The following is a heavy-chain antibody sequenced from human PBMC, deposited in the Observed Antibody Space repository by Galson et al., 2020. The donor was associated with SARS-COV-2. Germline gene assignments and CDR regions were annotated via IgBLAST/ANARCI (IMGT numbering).Heavy chain of an antibody. CDR2: IWYDGSNK. J-gene: IGHJ4*02. CDR1: GFTFSNYG. V-gene: IGHV3-33*01. CDR3: ARDPTGGNGYVDY. Sequence: GGSLRLSCAASGFTFSNYGMHWVRQAPGKGLEWVTVIWYDGSNKYYADSVKGRFTISRDISKNTLYLQMNSLRAEDTAVYYCARDPTGGNGYVDYWGQGTLVTVSS. D-gene: IGHD3-16*01.